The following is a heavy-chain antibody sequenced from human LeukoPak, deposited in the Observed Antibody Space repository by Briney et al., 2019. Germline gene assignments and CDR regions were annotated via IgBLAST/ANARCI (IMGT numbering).Heavy chain of an antibody. CDR2: IYTSGST. Sequence: SETLSLTCTVSGGSISSYYWSWIRQPAGKGLEWIGRIYTSGSTNYNPSFKSRVTMSVDTSKNQFSLKLSSVTAADTAMYYCARDREVGATFDYWGQGTLVTVSS. CDR3: ARDREVGATFDY. D-gene: IGHD1-26*01. V-gene: IGHV4-4*07. J-gene: IGHJ4*02. CDR1: GGSISSYY.